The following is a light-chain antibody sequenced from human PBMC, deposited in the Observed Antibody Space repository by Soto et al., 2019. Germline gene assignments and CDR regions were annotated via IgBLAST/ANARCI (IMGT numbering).Light chain of an antibody. CDR2: SAS. V-gene: IGKV3-11*02. CDR3: QQSYTSPPWT. J-gene: IGKJ1*01. CDR1: QSLSKS. Sequence: EIVLTQSPATLSLSPGERATLSCRASQSLSKSLVWYQQKPGQAPRLLIYSASSVKTGVPPRFSGSGSGRDFTLTISSLRPEDIATYFCQQSYTSPPWTFGQGTKVDIK.